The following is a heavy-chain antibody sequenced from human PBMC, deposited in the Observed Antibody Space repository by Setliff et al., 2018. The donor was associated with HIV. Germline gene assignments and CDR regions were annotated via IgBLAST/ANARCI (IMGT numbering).Heavy chain of an antibody. CDR1: GFTFSYYS. CDR2: IKTDGTST. J-gene: IGHJ4*02. CDR3: ARGLADFDH. V-gene: IGHV3-74*03. Sequence: GGSLRLSCAASGFTFSYYSMNWVRQVPGKGLVWVSRIKTDGTSTTYTDSVKGRFTISRDNAKNTLYLQMNSLRAEDTALYYCARGLADFDHWGQGTLVTVSS. D-gene: IGHD6-19*01.